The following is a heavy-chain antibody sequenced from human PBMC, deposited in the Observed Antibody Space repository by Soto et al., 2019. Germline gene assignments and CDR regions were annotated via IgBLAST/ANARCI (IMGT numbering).Heavy chain of an antibody. CDR2: IHYSGST. Sequence: PSETLSLTCTVSGGSISSSSYYWGWIRQPPGKGLEWIGRIHYSGSTYYNPSLKSRVTISVDTSENQFSLKLSSVTAADTAVYYGARLHWLGETYYYDSSGYPDLDYWGQGALVAVSS. V-gene: IGHV4-39*01. CDR3: ARLHWLGETYYYDSSGYPDLDY. J-gene: IGHJ4*02. CDR1: GGSISSSSYY. D-gene: IGHD3-22*01.